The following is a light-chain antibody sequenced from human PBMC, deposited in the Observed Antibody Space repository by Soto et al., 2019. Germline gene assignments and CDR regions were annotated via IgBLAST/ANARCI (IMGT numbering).Light chain of an antibody. V-gene: IGLV1-47*01. CDR1: SSNIGSNY. CDR2: RNN. CDR3: AAWDDNLSGLV. Sequence: QSALTQPPSASGTPGQRVTISCSGSSSNIGSNYVYWYQQLPGTAPKLLIYRNNQRPSGVPDRFSGSKSGTSASLAISGLRSEDAADYYCAAWDDNLSGLVFGGGTKLTVL. J-gene: IGLJ2*01.